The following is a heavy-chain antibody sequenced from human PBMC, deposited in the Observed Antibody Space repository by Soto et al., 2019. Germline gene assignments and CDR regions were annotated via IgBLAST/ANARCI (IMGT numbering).Heavy chain of an antibody. CDR1: GFTFSSYG. D-gene: IGHD6-6*01. Sequence: QVQLVESGGGVVQPGRSLRLSCAASGFTFSSYGMHWVRQAPGKGLEWVAVIWYDGSNKYYADSVKGRFTISRDNSKNTLYLQMNSLRAEDTAVYYCARDDGSSSPNYYYYYYMDVWGKGTTVTVSS. V-gene: IGHV3-33*01. J-gene: IGHJ6*03. CDR3: ARDDGSSSPNYYYYYYMDV. CDR2: IWYDGSNK.